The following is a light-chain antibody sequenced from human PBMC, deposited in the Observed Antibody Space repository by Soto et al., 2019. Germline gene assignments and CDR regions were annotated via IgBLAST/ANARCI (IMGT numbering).Light chain of an antibody. CDR1: QSLSSTY. Sequence: EIVLTQSPGTLSLSPGERATLSCRASQSLSSTYLAWYQQKPGQAPRLLIYGASSRATGIPDRFIGSGSATDFTLTISSLQSEDFAVYYCQQYNNWPPYTFGQGTKLEIK. J-gene: IGKJ2*01. V-gene: IGKV3-20*01. CDR2: GAS. CDR3: QQYNNWPPYT.